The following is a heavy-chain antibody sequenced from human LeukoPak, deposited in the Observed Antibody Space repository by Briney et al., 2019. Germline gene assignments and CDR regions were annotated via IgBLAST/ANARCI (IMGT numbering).Heavy chain of an antibody. J-gene: IGHJ5*02. V-gene: IGHV1-2*02. CDR2: INPNSGGT. Sequence: ASVKVSCKASGGTFSSYAISWVRQAPGQGLEWMGWINPNSGGTNYAQKFQGRVTMTRDTSISTAYMELSRLRSDDTAVYYCARESGNYATGHWFDPWGQGTLVTVSS. D-gene: IGHD1-26*01. CDR1: GGTFSSYA. CDR3: ARESGNYATGHWFDP.